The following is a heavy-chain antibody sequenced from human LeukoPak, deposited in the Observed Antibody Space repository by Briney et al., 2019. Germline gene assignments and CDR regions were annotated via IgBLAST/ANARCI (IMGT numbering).Heavy chain of an antibody. V-gene: IGHV1-2*06. Sequence: ASVKVSCKASGYTFTGYYMHWVRQAPGQGLEWMGRINPNSGGTNYAQKFQGRVTMTRDTSISTAYMELSRLRSGDTAVYYCARERVSEYCSSTSCLYYYYYMGVWGKGTTVTVSS. CDR1: GYTFTGYY. J-gene: IGHJ6*03. D-gene: IGHD2-2*01. CDR2: INPNSGGT. CDR3: ARERVSEYCSSTSCLYYYYYMGV.